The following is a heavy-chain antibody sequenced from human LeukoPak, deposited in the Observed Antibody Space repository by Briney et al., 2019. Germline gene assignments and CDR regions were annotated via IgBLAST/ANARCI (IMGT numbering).Heavy chain of an antibody. J-gene: IGHJ3*02. CDR3: AREHYDSSGYWAFDI. CDR1: GYTFAGYY. D-gene: IGHD3-22*01. Sequence: ASVKVSCKASGYTFAGYYMHWVRQAPGQGLEWMGWINPNSGGTNYAQKFQGRVTMTRDTSISTAYMELSRLRSDDTAVYYCAREHYDSSGYWAFDIWGQGTMVTVSS. CDR2: INPNSGGT. V-gene: IGHV1-2*02.